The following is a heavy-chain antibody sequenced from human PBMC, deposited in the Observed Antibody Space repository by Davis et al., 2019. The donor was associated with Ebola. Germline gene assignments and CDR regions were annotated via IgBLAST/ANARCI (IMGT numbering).Heavy chain of an antibody. D-gene: IGHD2-15*01. J-gene: IGHJ6*02. CDR3: ARGGTGCSGGSCRYYYYGMDV. Sequence: SVKVSCKASGGTFSSYAISWVRQAPGQGLEWMGRIIPILGIANYAQKFQGRVTITADKSTSTAYMELSSLRSDDTAVYYCARGGTGCSGGSCRYYYYGMDVWGQGTTVTVSS. CDR1: GGTFSSYA. V-gene: IGHV1-69*04. CDR2: IIPILGIA.